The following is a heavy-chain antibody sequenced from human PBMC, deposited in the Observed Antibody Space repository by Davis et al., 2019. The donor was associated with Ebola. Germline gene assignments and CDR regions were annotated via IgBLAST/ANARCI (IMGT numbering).Heavy chain of an antibody. CDR2: ISYDGSNT. D-gene: IGHD1-26*01. CDR3: ASREVGLHNLF. Sequence: GESLKISCAASGFTFSSNGMHWVRQAPGKGLEWVAIISYDGSNTYYEDSVKGRFTISRDNSKNTLYLQMSSLAAEDTGVYYCASREVGLHNLFWGQGTLVTVSS. V-gene: IGHV3-30-3*01. J-gene: IGHJ4*02. CDR1: GFTFSSNG.